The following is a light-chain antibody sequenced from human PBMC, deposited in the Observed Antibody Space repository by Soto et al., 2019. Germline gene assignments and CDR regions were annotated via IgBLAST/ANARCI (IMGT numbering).Light chain of an antibody. J-gene: IGKJ4*01. CDR1: QSVSSSY. CDR3: QQYGSSPRT. Sequence: EIVLPKYPATLSLSPGERATLSCGVSQSVSSSYFAWYQQKPGLAPRLLIDDASSRATGSPDRFSGSGSGPDFPLTISRLESENFAVYYCQQYGSSPRTSGGGPKV. V-gene: IGKV3D-20*01. CDR2: DAS.